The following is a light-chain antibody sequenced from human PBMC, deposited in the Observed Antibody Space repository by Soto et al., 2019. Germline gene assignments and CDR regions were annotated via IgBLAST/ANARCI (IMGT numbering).Light chain of an antibody. Sequence: DIQMTQSPSSLSASVGDRVTVTCRASQSINTRLNWYQQTPGKAPKLLIHTVSSLQSGVPSRFSGSGSGTDFTLTITNLQPGDFATYYCHQSADTPWTFGQGTKVEIK. CDR2: TVS. V-gene: IGKV1-39*01. J-gene: IGKJ1*01. CDR1: QSINTR. CDR3: HQSADTPWT.